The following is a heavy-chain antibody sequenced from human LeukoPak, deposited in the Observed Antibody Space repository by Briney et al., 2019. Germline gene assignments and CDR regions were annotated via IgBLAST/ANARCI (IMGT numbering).Heavy chain of an antibody. J-gene: IGHJ4*02. D-gene: IGHD3-9*01. V-gene: IGHV3-30*04. Sequence: GGSLRLSCAASGFTFSSYAMHWVRQAPGKGLEWVAVISYDGSNKYYADSMKGRFTISRDNAKNSLYLQMNSLRAEDTAVYYCARVRYDILTGYYSHPGDYFDYWGQGTLVTVSS. CDR1: GFTFSSYA. CDR2: ISYDGSNK. CDR3: ARVRYDILTGYYSHPGDYFDY.